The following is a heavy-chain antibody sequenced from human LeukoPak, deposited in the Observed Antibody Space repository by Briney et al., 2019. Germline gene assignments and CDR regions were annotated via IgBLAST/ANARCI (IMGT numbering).Heavy chain of an antibody. Sequence: VASVKVSCKASGYTFRQYSISWVRQAPGKGLEWMGWVSPSHTTRVYAQQFQGRVTMTADTNTNTVSMELRSLRSDDTAVYYCARGQARLSWFDPWGQGTLVTVSS. CDR3: ARGQARLSWFDP. D-gene: IGHD6-19*01. J-gene: IGHJ5*02. CDR1: GYTFRQYS. V-gene: IGHV1-18*01. CDR2: VSPSHTTR.